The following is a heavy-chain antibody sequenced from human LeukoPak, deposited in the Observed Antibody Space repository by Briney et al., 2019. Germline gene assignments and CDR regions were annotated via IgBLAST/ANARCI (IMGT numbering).Heavy chain of an antibody. CDR1: GFTFSSYS. J-gene: IGHJ5*02. CDR3: ARDKIIAAAGRFDP. CDR2: ISSSSSYI. Sequence: GGSLRLSCAASGFTFSSYSMNWVRQAPGKGLEWVSSISSSSSYIYYADSVKGRFTISRDNAKNSLYLQMNSLRAEDTAVYYCARDKIIAAAGRFDPWGQGTLVTVSS. D-gene: IGHD6-13*01. V-gene: IGHV3-21*01.